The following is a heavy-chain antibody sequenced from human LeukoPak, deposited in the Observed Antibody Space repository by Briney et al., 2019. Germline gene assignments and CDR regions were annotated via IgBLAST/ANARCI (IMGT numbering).Heavy chain of an antibody. V-gene: IGHV4-61*02. CDR3: ARGVGYYGSGSYLGY. D-gene: IGHD3-10*01. Sequence: SETLSLTCTVSGGSIRSSSYYWSWIRQPAGKGLEWIGRIYTSGSTNYNPSLKSRVTMSVDTSKNQFSLKLSSVTAADTAVYYCARGVGYYGSGSYLGYWGQGTLVTVSS. CDR1: GGSIRSSSYY. J-gene: IGHJ4*02. CDR2: IYTSGST.